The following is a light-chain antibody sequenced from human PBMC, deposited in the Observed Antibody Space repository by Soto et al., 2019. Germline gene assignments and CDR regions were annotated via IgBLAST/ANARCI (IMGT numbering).Light chain of an antibody. J-gene: IGKJ4*01. Sequence: DIPMTQSPSSLSASVGDRVTITCRASQGISNYLAWYQQIPGKVPKLLISAASTLQSGVPSRFSGSGSGTDFTLTIRSLQPEDVATYYCQKYTNVPAFGGGTKVEIK. CDR1: QGISNY. CDR3: QKYTNVPA. V-gene: IGKV1-27*01. CDR2: AAS.